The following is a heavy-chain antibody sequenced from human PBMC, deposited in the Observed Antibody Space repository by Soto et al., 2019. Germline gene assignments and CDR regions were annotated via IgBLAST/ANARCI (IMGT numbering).Heavy chain of an antibody. J-gene: IGHJ4*02. Sequence: EVQLVESGGGLVQPGRSLRLSCEASGFTFDDYAMHWVRQAPGKGLEWVSGISWNSGSIGYADSVKGRFTISRDNAKNTLYLQMNSLRAEDTALYYCAKDRGVVPAAKGVVFDYWGQGTLVTVSS. CDR1: GFTFDDYA. CDR2: ISWNSGSI. D-gene: IGHD2-2*01. V-gene: IGHV3-9*01. CDR3: AKDRGVVPAAKGVVFDY.